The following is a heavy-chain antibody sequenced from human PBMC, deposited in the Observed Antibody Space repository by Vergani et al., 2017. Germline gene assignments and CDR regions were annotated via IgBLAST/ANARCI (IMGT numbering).Heavy chain of an antibody. CDR3: VRRNTVVRETDYCEY. V-gene: IGHV4-30-2*01. D-gene: IGHD3-10*01. Sequence: QLQLQESGSGLVKPSQTLSLNCAASGGSISSGAFSWGWIRQPPGRGLQWIWHIFQSGSPDYNASLKSQVNISLDKSKNHFSLSLSSVTAADTAVYYCVRRNTVVRETDYCEYWGQGILVTDSS. CDR1: GGSISSGAFS. J-gene: IGHJ4*02. CDR2: IFQSGSP.